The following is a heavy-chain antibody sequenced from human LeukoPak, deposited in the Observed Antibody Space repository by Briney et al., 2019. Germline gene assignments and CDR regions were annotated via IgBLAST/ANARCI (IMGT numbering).Heavy chain of an antibody. J-gene: IGHJ5*02. Sequence: DPSETLSLTCTVSGGSISSSSYYWSWIRQPPGKGLEWIGEINHSGSTNYNPSLKSRVTISVDTSKNQFSLKLSSVTAADTAVYYCARGYRRRSIVLMVYATSNWFDPWGQGTLVTVSS. CDR3: ARGYRRRSIVLMVYATSNWFDP. CDR2: INHSGST. CDR1: GGSISSSSYY. V-gene: IGHV4-39*07. D-gene: IGHD2-8*01.